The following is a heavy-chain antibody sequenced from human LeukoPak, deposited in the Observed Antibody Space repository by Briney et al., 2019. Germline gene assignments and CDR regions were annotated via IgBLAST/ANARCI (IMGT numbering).Heavy chain of an antibody. CDR1: GFTFSDYY. D-gene: IGHD3-16*01. Sequence: GGSLRLSCAASGFTFSDYYMSWIRQAPGKGLEWVSHISSSGNPIYYADSVKGRFTISRDNAKNSLYLQMNSLRAEDTAVYYCARKTLLGAFLDYWGQGTLVPVSS. J-gene: IGHJ4*02. V-gene: IGHV3-11*04. CDR3: ARKTLLGAFLDY. CDR2: ISSSGNPI.